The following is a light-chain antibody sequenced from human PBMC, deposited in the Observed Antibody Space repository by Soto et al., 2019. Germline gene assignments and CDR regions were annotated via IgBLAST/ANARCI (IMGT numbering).Light chain of an antibody. CDR2: RAS. Sequence: DIQMTQSPSSLSASVGDRVTITCRASQSISSYLNWYQQKPGRAPKLLISRASSLETGVPSRFSGSGSGTDFTLTISSLQPDDFATYYCQQSNIYFGTFGQGTEVDIK. V-gene: IGKV1-39*01. CDR1: QSISSY. J-gene: IGKJ1*01. CDR3: QQSNIYFGT.